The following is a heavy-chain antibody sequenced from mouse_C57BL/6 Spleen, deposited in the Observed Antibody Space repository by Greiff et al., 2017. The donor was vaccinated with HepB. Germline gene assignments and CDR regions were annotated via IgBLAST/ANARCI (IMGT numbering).Heavy chain of an antibody. J-gene: IGHJ2*01. Sequence: EVQGVESGGGLVKPGGSLKLSCAASGFTFSSYAMSWVRQTPEKRLEWVATISDGGSYTYYPDNVKGRFTISRDNAKNNLYLQMSHLKSEDTAMYYCARDAYYGNYGGYFDYWGQGTTLTVSS. D-gene: IGHD2-10*01. CDR1: GFTFSSYA. CDR3: ARDAYYGNYGGYFDY. V-gene: IGHV5-4*01. CDR2: ISDGGSYT.